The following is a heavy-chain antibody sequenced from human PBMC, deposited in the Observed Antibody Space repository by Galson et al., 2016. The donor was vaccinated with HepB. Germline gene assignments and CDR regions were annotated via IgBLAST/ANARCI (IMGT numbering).Heavy chain of an antibody. D-gene: IGHD6-19*01. Sequence: TLSLTCTVPGGSISSGSYYWSWIRQSAGKGLEWIGRIYTSGSTNYNPSLKSRVTISVDTSKNLFSLNLTSVTAADTAVYYCARRGAVKVRGFDIWGQGTMVTVSS. V-gene: IGHV4-61*02. CDR2: IYTSGST. J-gene: IGHJ3*02. CDR3: ARRGAVKVRGFDI. CDR1: GGSISSGSYY.